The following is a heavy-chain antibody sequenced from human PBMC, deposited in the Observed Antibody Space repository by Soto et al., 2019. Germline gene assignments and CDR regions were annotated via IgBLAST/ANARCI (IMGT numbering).Heavy chain of an antibody. CDR1: GFTFNSLS. J-gene: IGHJ4*02. CDR3: AREPYGDSQYFDY. Sequence: QVQLVESGGGIALAGTSLRLSSTGSGFTFNSLSLHWVRQGPDKGLEWVAVVSFDGKVTYYADSVKGRFTVSRDISKNTIYLQANSLRPEDTAVYYCAREPYGDSQYFDYWGQGTPVTVSS. V-gene: IGHV3-30*04. CDR2: VSFDGKVT. D-gene: IGHD2-21*02.